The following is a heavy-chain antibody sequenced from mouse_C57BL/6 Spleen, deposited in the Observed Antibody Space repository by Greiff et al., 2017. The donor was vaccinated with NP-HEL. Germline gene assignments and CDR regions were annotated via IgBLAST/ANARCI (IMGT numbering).Heavy chain of an antibody. D-gene: IGHD2-5*01. CDR2: ISYDGSN. J-gene: IGHJ2*01. V-gene: IGHV3-6*01. CDR1: GYSITSGYY. Sequence: EVKLQESGPGLVKPSQSLSLTCSVTGYSITSGYYWNWIRKFPGNKLEWMGYISYDGSNNYNPSLKNRISITRDTSKNQFFLKLNSVTTEDTATYYCASSLYSNYENWGQGTTLTVSS. CDR3: ASSLYSNYEN.